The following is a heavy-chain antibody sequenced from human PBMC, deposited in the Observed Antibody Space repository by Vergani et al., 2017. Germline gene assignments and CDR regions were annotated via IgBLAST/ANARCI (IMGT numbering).Heavy chain of an antibody. Sequence: QVQLQQWGAGLLKTSETLSLTCAVYGGSFSGYYWSWIRQPPGKGLEWIGEINHSGSTNYNPSLKSRVTISVDTSKNQFSLKLSSVTAADTAVYYCARVPTIVVVTAIPWYFDLWGRGTLVTVSS. CDR2: INHSGST. CDR3: ARVPTIVVVTAIPWYFDL. J-gene: IGHJ2*01. D-gene: IGHD2-21*02. CDR1: GGSFSGYY. V-gene: IGHV4-34*01.